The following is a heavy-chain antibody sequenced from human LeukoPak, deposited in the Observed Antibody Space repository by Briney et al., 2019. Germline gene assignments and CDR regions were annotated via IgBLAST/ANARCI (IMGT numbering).Heavy chain of an antibody. CDR3: ARVGANLKSSIAAAGKRGMDV. D-gene: IGHD6-13*01. V-gene: IGHV3-23*01. CDR1: RFTFSNYA. CDR2: ISGSGGST. Sequence: QSGGSLRLSCAASRFTFSNYAMSWVRPAPGKGLEWVSGISGSGGSTYHADSVKGRFTISRDNAKNSLYLQMNSLRAEDTAVYYCARVGANLKSSIAAAGKRGMDVWGQGTTVTVSS. J-gene: IGHJ6*02.